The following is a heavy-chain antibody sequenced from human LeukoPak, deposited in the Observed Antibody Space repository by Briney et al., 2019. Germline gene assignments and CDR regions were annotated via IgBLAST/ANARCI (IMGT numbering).Heavy chain of an antibody. CDR1: GFTFSSYA. Sequence: GGSLRLSCAASGFTFSSYAMSWVRQAPGKGLEWVSAIGGSGGSTYYADSVKGRFTISRDNSKNTLYVQMNSLRVEDTAVYYCAKAHSPRSYPNWYFDLWGRGTLVTVSS. D-gene: IGHD2-8*01. V-gene: IGHV3-23*01. CDR3: AKAHSPRSYPNWYFDL. J-gene: IGHJ2*01. CDR2: IGGSGGST.